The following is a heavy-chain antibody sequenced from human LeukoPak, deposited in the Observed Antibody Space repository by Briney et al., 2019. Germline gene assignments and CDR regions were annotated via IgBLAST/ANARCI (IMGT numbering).Heavy chain of an antibody. CDR2: IYYSGSS. CDR3: AREETDSEAFDI. J-gene: IGHJ3*02. V-gene: IGHV4-31*03. D-gene: IGHD2-21*01. Sequence: SETLSLTCTVSGGSNSRGGYYWSWIRQLPGKGLEWIGYIYYSGSSYYHPSLKSRVTISVDTSKNQFSLKLNSVTAADTAVYYCAREETDSEAFDIWGQGTMVTVSS. CDR1: GGSNSRGGYY.